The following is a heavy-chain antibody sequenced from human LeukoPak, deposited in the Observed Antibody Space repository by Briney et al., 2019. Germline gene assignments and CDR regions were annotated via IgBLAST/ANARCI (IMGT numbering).Heavy chain of an antibody. V-gene: IGHV3-30-3*01. Sequence: GGSLRLSCAASGFTFSSYAMHWVRQAPGKGLEWVAVISYDGSNKYYADSVKGRFTISRDNSKNTLYLQMNSLRAEDTAVYYCARDADNQQLWWGQGTLVTVSS. CDR2: ISYDGSNK. CDR1: GFTFSSYA. D-gene: IGHD6-13*01. J-gene: IGHJ4*02. CDR3: ARDADNQQLW.